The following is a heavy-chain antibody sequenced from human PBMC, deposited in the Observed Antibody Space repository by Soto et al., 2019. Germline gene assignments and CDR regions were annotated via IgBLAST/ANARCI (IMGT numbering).Heavy chain of an antibody. CDR2: ISQDGSAR. CDR1: GFTFSNHW. V-gene: IGHV3-7*01. Sequence: EMQLVESGGDLVQPGGSLRLSCAGSGFTFSNHWMGWVRQAPGKGLERVANISQDGSARGPVDSVEGRFTLDRVNAKNSPSFQLRSLRVEDTAGYYCRRHVPLGQGTLVTVSS. CDR3: RRHVP. J-gene: IGHJ5*02.